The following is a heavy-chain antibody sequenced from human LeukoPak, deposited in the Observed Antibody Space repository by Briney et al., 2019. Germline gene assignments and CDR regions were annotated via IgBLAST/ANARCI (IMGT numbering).Heavy chain of an antibody. Sequence: GGSLRLSCTASGFTFSSYGMHWVRQAPGKGLEWVAVISYDGSNKDYADSVKGRFAISRDDSKNTLYLQMNSLRVEDTAVYYCAKEGDYYGMDVWGQGTTVTVSS. CDR2: ISYDGSNK. CDR3: AKEGDYYGMDV. CDR1: GFTFSSYG. V-gene: IGHV3-30*18. J-gene: IGHJ6*02. D-gene: IGHD1-26*01.